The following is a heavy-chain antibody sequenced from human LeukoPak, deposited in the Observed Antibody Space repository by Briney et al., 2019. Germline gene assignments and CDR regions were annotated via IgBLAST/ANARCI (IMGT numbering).Heavy chain of an antibody. Sequence: SETLTLTCTVSGYSISSGYYWGCSRPPPGKGLEVTGSIYHSGSTYYNPSLKSRVTISVDTSKNQFSLKLSSVTAADTAVYYCARDTGYSSRGWIDPWGQGPLVTVSS. J-gene: IGHJ5*02. V-gene: IGHV4-38-2*02. CDR2: IYHSGST. D-gene: IGHD6-13*01. CDR1: GYSISSGYY. CDR3: ARDTGYSSRGWIDP.